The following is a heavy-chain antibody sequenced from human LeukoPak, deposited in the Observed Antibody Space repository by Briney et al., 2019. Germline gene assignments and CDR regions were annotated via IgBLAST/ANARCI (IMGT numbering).Heavy chain of an antibody. CDR3: ASLGYCSSSSCFGGASYYYYMDV. V-gene: IGHV1-2*02. Sequence: ASLSLSCTASGDTFTGYYMHWVRQTPGQGLEWMGWINPNSGGTNYAQKFQGRVTMTRHATICTDYMELSMLRSDDTAVYYGASLGYCSSSSCFGGASYYYYMDVWGKGTTVTVSS. CDR1: GDTFTGYY. J-gene: IGHJ6*03. D-gene: IGHD2-2*01. CDR2: INPNSGGT.